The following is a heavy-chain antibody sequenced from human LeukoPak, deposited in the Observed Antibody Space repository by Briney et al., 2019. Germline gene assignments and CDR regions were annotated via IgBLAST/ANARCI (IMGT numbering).Heavy chain of an antibody. V-gene: IGHV3-23*01. CDR3: AKGYCSSTNCKESFFDY. CDR2: TSGSGGST. Sequence: PGGSLRLSCAASGFTFSSYAMNWVRQTPGKGLEWVSTTSGSGGSTYYFVKGRFTISRDNSKNTLYLQMNSLRAEDKAIYYCAKGYCSSTNCKESFFDYWGQGTLVTVSS. J-gene: IGHJ4*02. D-gene: IGHD2-2*01. CDR1: GFTFSSYA.